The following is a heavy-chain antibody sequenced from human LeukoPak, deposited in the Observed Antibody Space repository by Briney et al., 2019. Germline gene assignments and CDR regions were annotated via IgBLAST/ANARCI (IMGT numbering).Heavy chain of an antibody. J-gene: IGHJ5*02. CDR2: IYYSGST. Sequence: NPSETLSLTCTVSGGPISSYYWSWIRQPPGKGLEWIGYIYYSGSTNYNPSLKSRVTISVDTSKNQFSLKLSSVTVADTAVYYCARDPVGGYWFDPWGQGTLVTVSS. CDR3: ARDPVGGYWFDP. V-gene: IGHV4-59*01. CDR1: GGPISSYY.